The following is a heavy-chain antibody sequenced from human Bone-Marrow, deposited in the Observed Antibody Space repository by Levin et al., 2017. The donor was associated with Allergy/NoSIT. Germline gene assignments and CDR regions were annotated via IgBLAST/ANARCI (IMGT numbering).Heavy chain of an antibody. CDR1: GFAFSHPW. D-gene: IGHD2-2*01. J-gene: IGHJ3*01. CDR3: VTDCSDTSCLGDGAFDV. Sequence: KAGGSLRLSCAASGFAFSHPWMSWVRQAPGKGLEWVGRIKSAISGGTRDYAAPVKGRFTISRDDSKSTLFLQMNSLKSEDTAVYYCVTDCSDTSCLGDGAFDVWGRGTLVTVSS. V-gene: IGHV3-15*01. CDR2: IKSAISGGTR.